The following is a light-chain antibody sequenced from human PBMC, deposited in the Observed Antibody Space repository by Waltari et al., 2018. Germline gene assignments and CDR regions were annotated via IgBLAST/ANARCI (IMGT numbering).Light chain of an antibody. CDR3: QQYNSYPYT. V-gene: IGKV1-5*03. J-gene: IGKJ2*01. CDR2: KAS. Sequence: DIQMTQSPSTLSASVGDRVTITCRASQRISRWLAWYQQKPGKAPKLLIYKASSLESGGPSRFSGSGSATEFTLTISSLQPDDFATYYCQQYNSYPYTFGQGTKLEIK. CDR1: QRISRW.